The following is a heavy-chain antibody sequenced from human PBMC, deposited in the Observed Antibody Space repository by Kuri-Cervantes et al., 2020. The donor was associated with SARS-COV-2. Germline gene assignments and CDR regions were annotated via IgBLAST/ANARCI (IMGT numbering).Heavy chain of an antibody. CDR3: ARDLGAYYNYFDY. Sequence: GGSLRLSCAASGFTFSSYSMNWVRQAPGKGLEWVSSISSSSSYIYYADSVKGRFTISRDNAKNSLYLQMNSLRAEDTAVYYCARDLGAYYNYFDYWGQGTLVTGSS. J-gene: IGHJ4*02. D-gene: IGHD3-10*01. CDR1: GFTFSSYS. CDR2: ISSSSSYI. V-gene: IGHV3-21*01.